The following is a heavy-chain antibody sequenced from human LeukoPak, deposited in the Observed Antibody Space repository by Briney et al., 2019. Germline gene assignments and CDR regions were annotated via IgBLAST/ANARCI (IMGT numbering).Heavy chain of an antibody. CDR3: ARDNYGGNSALFT. J-gene: IGHJ4*02. CDR1: GYTFIGYY. CDR2: INPNSGGT. Sequence: ASVTVSCKASGYTFIGYYLHWVRQAPGQGLEWMGWINPNSGGTNYAQKFQGRVTMTTDTSISTAYMELSRLRSDDTAVYYSARDNYGGNSALFTRGPGTLVTVSS. V-gene: IGHV1-2*02. D-gene: IGHD4-23*01.